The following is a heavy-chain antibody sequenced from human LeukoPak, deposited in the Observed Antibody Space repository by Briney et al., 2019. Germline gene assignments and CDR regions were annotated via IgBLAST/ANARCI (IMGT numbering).Heavy chain of an antibody. CDR2: ISSSSSTI. Sequence: PGGSLRLSCAASGFTFSSYSMNWVRQAPGKGLEWVSYISSSSSTIYYADSVKGRFTISRDNAKNSLYLQVNSLRAEDTAVYYCARGSSSALYYYDSSGYSPLGYWGQGTLVTVSS. J-gene: IGHJ4*02. CDR1: GFTFSSYS. D-gene: IGHD3-22*01. V-gene: IGHV3-48*01. CDR3: ARGSSSALYYYDSSGYSPLGY.